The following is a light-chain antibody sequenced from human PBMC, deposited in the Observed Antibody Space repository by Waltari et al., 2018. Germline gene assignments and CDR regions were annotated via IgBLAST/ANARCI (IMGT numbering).Light chain of an antibody. Sequence: DIQMTQSPSSLSASVGERVTITCRPSQSIRSYVNWYQQKAGKAPQLLIYGASSLQSGVPSMFSGSGSGTEFTLTIRSLQPEDFATYYCQQSLNTPRTFGQGTKVEMK. J-gene: IGKJ1*01. CDR2: GAS. V-gene: IGKV1-39*01. CDR1: QSIRSY. CDR3: QQSLNTPRT.